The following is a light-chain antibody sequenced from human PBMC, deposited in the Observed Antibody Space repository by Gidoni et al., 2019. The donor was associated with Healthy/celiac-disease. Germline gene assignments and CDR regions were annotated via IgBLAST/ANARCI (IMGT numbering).Light chain of an antibody. CDR1: QSLLHSNGYNY. Sequence: DIVMTQSPLSLPVTPGEPASISCRSSQSLLHSNGYNYLDWYLQKPGQSPQLLIYLGSNRASGVPDRFRGSGSGTDFTLKISRVEAEDVGVYYCMQALQTPFFGGGTKVEIK. CDR2: LGS. V-gene: IGKV2-28*01. CDR3: MQALQTPF. J-gene: IGKJ4*01.